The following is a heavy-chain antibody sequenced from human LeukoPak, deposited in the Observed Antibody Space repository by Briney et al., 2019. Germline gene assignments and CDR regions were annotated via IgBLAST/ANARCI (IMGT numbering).Heavy chain of an antibody. V-gene: IGHV4-59*12. CDR1: GGSISSYY. CDR3: AREIPKRGAFDY. D-gene: IGHD1-26*01. J-gene: IGHJ4*02. CDR2: IYYSGST. Sequence: SETLSLTCTVSGGSISSYYWSWIRQPPGKGLEWIGYIYYSGSTNYNPSLKSRVTISVDTSKNQFSLKLSSVTAADTAVYYCAREIPKRGAFDYWGQGTLVTVSS.